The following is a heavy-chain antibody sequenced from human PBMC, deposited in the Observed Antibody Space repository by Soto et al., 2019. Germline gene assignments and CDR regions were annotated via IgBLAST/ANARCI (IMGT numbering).Heavy chain of an antibody. D-gene: IGHD6-19*01. V-gene: IGHV3-21*06. CDR3: ARDDGWLVLDY. CDR2: ITIRSSYI. Sequence: EVQLVESGGGLVKPGGSLRLSCAASGFGFSSYNMNWVRQAPGKGVEGVAFITIRSSYIYYADSVRGRFTVSRDNGKNSLYLQMDGLRAEDTAVYYCARDDGWLVLDYWGQGTLVTVSS. CDR1: GFGFSSYN. J-gene: IGHJ4*02.